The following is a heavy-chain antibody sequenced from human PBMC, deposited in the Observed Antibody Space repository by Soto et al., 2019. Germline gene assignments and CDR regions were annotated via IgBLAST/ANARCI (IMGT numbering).Heavy chain of an antibody. J-gene: IGHJ4*02. D-gene: IGHD6-19*01. V-gene: IGHV1-46*01. CDR1: GYRFTTYQ. Sequence: ASVKVSGKASGYRFTTYQMHRVRQAPGQGLEWMGTINRSGCSTSYEQRFQGRVTMTRDKSTSTVYVEVSSLRSEDTALYYCARGDSNGWYFDYWGQGTLVTVSS. CDR3: ARGDSNGWYFDY. CDR2: INRSGCST.